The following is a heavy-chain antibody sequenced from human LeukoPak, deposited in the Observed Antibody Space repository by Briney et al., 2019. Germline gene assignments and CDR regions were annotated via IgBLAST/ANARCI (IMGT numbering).Heavy chain of an antibody. Sequence: GGSLRLSCAASGFTFSNYAMSWVRQAPGKGLEWVSAISGSGISTYYADSVKGRFTISRDNAKNSLYLQMNSLRADDTAVYYCARDDYSNPNDYWGQGTLVTVSS. CDR2: ISGSGIST. V-gene: IGHV3-23*01. CDR3: ARDDYSNPNDY. J-gene: IGHJ4*02. D-gene: IGHD4-11*01. CDR1: GFTFSNYA.